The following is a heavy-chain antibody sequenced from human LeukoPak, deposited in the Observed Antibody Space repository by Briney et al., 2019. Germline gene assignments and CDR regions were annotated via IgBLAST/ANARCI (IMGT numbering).Heavy chain of an antibody. CDR1: GGSFSGYY. V-gene: IGHV4-34*01. CDR3: ARGRRIAAATFDP. Sequence: SETLSLTCAVYGGSFSGYYWSWIRQPPGKGLEWIGEINHSGSTNYNPSLKGRVTISVDTSKNQFSLKLSSVTAADTAVYYCARGRRIAAATFDPWGQGTLVTVSS. CDR2: INHSGST. D-gene: IGHD6-13*01. J-gene: IGHJ5*02.